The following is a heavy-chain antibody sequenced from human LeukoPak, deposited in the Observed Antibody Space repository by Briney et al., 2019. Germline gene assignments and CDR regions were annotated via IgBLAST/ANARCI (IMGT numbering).Heavy chain of an antibody. D-gene: IGHD3-10*01. V-gene: IGHV3-23*01. CDR3: ARGVAYYGSGSYFPYDY. Sequence: GGSLRLSCAASGFTFSSYAMSWVRQAPGKGLEWVSAISGSGGSTYYADSVKGRFTISRDNSKNTLYLQMNSLRAEDTAVYYCARGVAYYGSGSYFPYDYWGQGTLVTVSS. CDR1: GFTFSSYA. CDR2: ISGSGGST. J-gene: IGHJ4*02.